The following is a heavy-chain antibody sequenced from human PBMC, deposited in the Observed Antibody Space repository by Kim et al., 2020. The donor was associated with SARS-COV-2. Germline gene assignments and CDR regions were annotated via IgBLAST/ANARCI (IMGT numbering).Heavy chain of an antibody. J-gene: IGHJ6*02. CDR1: GYTFTGYY. CDR3: ASRGGYIYSGYGRYGMDV. CDR2: INPNSGGT. V-gene: IGHV1-2*02. Sequence: ASVKVSCKASGYTFTGYYMHWVRQAPGQGLEWMGWINPNSGGTNYAQKFQGRVTMTRDTSISTAYMELSRLRSDDTAVYYCASRGGYIYSGYGRYGMDVWGQGTTVTVSS. D-gene: IGHD5-12*01.